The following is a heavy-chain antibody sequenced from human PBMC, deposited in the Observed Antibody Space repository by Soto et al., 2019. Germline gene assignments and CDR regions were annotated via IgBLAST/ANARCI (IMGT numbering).Heavy chain of an antibody. V-gene: IGHV3-23*01. CDR1: GFTFSSYA. Sequence: EVQLLESGGGLVQPGGSLRLSCAASGFTFSSYAMSWVRQAPGKGLEWVSTTSGSGGSTYYADSVKGRFTISRDNSKTTFYLQMNSLRGEDMAVYYCAKDGGYGSGSYYSDDWGQGALVTVSS. CDR3: AKDGGYGSGSYYSDD. J-gene: IGHJ4*02. CDR2: TSGSGGST. D-gene: IGHD3-10*01.